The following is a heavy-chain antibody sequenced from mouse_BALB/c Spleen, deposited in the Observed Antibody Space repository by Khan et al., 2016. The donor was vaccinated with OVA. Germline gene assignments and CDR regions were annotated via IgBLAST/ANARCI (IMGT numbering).Heavy chain of an antibody. J-gene: IGHJ2*01. D-gene: IGHD1-1*01. V-gene: IGHV1-20*02. Sequence: EVQLQESGPELVKPGASVKISCKASGYSFTGYFMNWVMQSHGKRLEWIGRINPHIGETFYNQKFKDKATLTVDEYSSTAHMELRSLASEDSAVYYCARKNGSDFDYWGQGTTLTVSS. CDR2: INPHIGET. CDR3: ARKNGSDFDY. CDR1: GYSFTGYF.